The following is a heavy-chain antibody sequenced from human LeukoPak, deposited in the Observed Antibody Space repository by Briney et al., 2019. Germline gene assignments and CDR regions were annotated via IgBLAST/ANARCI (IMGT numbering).Heavy chain of an antibody. CDR3: ARQIYYDSSGYYYAPVAFDI. J-gene: IGHJ3*02. CDR1: GYTFTGYY. CDR2: INPNSGGT. V-gene: IGHV1-2*02. Sequence: GASVKVSCKASGYTFTGYYMHWVRQAPGQGLEWMGWINPNSGGTKYAQKFQGRVTMTRDTSISTAYMELSRLRSDDTAVYYCARQIYYDSSGYYYAPVAFDIWGQGTMVTVSS. D-gene: IGHD3-22*01.